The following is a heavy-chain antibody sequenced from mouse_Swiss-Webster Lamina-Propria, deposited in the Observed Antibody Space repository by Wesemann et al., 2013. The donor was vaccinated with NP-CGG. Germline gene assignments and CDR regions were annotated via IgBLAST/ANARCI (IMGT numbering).Heavy chain of an antibody. V-gene: IGHV1S137*01. D-gene: IGHD2-4*01. CDR2: ISTYYGDA. J-gene: IGHJ4*01. CDR1: GYTFTDYA. Sequence: QVQLQQSGAELVRPGVSVKISCKGSGYTFTDYAMHWVKQSHAKSLEWIGVISTYYGDASYNQKFKGKATMTVDKSSSTAYMELARLTSEDSAIYYCARPFYYDYDVAMDYWGQGNLSHRLL. CDR3: ARPFYYDYDVAMDY.